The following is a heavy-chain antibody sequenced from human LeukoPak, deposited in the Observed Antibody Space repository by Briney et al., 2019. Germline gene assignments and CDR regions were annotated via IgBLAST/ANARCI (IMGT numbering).Heavy chain of an antibody. CDR3: ARDTYDDYVPLDY. D-gene: IGHD4-17*01. CDR1: GFTFRSYG. Sequence: TGGSLRLSCGAAGFTFRSYGMHWVRQAPGKGLEWGAVIWYDGSNKYYADSVKGRFTISRDNSKNTLYLQMNSLRAEDTAVYYCARDTYDDYVPLDYWGQGTLVTVSS. CDR2: IWYDGSNK. V-gene: IGHV3-33*01. J-gene: IGHJ4*02.